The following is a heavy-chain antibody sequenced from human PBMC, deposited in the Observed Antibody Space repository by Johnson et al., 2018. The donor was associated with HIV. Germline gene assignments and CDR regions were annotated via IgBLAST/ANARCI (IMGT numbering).Heavy chain of an antibody. CDR1: GFTFSSYD. V-gene: IGHV3-13*01. D-gene: IGHD3-10*01. CDR2: IGTAGDT. J-gene: IGHJ3*02. CDR3: ARDPMVRGAGGFDI. Sequence: EKLVESGGGLVQPGGSLRLSCAASGFTFSSYDMHWARQGTGKGLEWVSAIGTAGDTYYPGSVKGRFTISRENAKNSLYLQMNSLRAGDTAVYYCARDPMVRGAGGFDIWGQGTMVTVSS.